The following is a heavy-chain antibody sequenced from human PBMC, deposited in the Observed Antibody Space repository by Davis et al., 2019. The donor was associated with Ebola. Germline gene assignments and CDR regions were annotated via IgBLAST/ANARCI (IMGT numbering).Heavy chain of an antibody. V-gene: IGHV4-59*01. Sequence: SETLSLTCTVSGGSISSYYWSWIRQPPGKGLEWIAYIYYSGSTNYNPSLKSRVTISVDTSKNQFSLKLSSVTAADTAVYYCARVSNKYGMDVWGQGTTVTVSS. CDR1: GGSISSYY. J-gene: IGHJ6*02. CDR2: IYYSGST. CDR3: ARVSNKYGMDV. D-gene: IGHD2/OR15-2a*01.